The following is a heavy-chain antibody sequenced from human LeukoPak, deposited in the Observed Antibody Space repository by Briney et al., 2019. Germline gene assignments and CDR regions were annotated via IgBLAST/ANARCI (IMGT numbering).Heavy chain of an antibody. V-gene: IGHV3-23*01. D-gene: IGHD4-11*01. Sequence: HPGGSLRLSCVVSGFTFSSYAMSWVRQAPGKGLEWVSGISGSGGSTYYADSVKGRFTISRDNAKNSLYLQMNSLRAEDTAVYYCARSVSTYYFDYWGQGTLVTVSS. CDR1: GFTFSSYA. CDR3: ARSVSTYYFDY. CDR2: ISGSGGST. J-gene: IGHJ4*02.